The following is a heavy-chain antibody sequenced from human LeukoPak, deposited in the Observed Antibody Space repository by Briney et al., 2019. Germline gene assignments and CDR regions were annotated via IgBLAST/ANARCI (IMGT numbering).Heavy chain of an antibody. CDR1: GGTFSSYA. CDR3: ARDNPPKTLIRKAVAGLNNWFDP. D-gene: IGHD6-19*01. J-gene: IGHJ5*02. V-gene: IGHV1-69*04. CDR2: IIPILGIA. Sequence: ASVKVSCKASGGTFSSYAISWVRQAPGQGLEWMGRIIPILGIANCAQKFQGRVTITADKSTSTAYMELSSLRSEDTAVYYCARDNPPKTLIRKAVAGLNNWFDPWGQGTLVTVSS.